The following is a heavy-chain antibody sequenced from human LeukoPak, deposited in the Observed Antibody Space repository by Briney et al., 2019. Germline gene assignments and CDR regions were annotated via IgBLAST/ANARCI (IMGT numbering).Heavy chain of an antibody. CDR1: GFTFNNYA. CDR2: ISGSGGTT. Sequence: GGSLRLSCAASGFTFNNYAVSWVRQAPGKGLEWVSGISGSGGTTHHTDSVKGRFTISRDNSKNTVYLQMNSLRAEDTAVYYCATSIVGLTYDEHFQHWGQGTLVTVSS. J-gene: IGHJ1*01. D-gene: IGHD1-26*01. CDR3: ATSIVGLTYDEHFQH. V-gene: IGHV3-23*01.